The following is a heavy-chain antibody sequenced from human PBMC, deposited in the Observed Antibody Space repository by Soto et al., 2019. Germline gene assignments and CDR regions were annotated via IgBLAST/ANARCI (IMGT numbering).Heavy chain of an antibody. Sequence: GESLKISCKGSGYRFTNYWIGWVRQMPGKGLKWMGIIYPGDSDTRYSPSFQGQVTISADKSINTAYLQWSSLKASDTAMYYCARDYCSGTTRYEFDYWGQGTQVTVSS. CDR3: ARDYCSGTTRYEFDY. V-gene: IGHV5-51*01. CDR2: IYPGDSDT. CDR1: GYRFTNYW. J-gene: IGHJ4*02. D-gene: IGHD2-2*01.